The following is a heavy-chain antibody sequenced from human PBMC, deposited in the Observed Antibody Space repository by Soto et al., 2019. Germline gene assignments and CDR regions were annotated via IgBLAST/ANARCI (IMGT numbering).Heavy chain of an antibody. CDR1: GGTFSSYA. J-gene: IGHJ6*02. CDR2: IIPIFGTA. D-gene: IGHD3-10*01. Sequence: QVQLVQSGAEVKKPGSSVKVSCKASGGTFSSYAISWVRQAPGQGLEWMGGIIPIFGTAKYAQKFQGGVTVTADDSTTTAYMELSSLRSEDTAVYYCAIMYGWGSPAGNYDYFYGMDVWGQGTTVTVSS. CDR3: AIMYGWGSPAGNYDYFYGMDV. V-gene: IGHV1-69*01.